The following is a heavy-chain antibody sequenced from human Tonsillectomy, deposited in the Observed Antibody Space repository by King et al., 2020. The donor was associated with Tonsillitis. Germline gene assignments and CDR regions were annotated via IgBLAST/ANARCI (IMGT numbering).Heavy chain of an antibody. D-gene: IGHD6-19*01. V-gene: IGHV3-30*18. CDR1: GFTFSSYG. J-gene: IGHJ4*02. Sequence: VQLVESGGGVVQPGRSLRLSCAASGFTFSSYGMHWVRQAPGKGLEWVAVISYDGSNKYYADSVKGRFTISRDNPKNTLYLQMNSLRAEDTAVYYCAKDRYSSGWLDYWGQGTLVTVSS. CDR2: ISYDGSNK. CDR3: AKDRYSSGWLDY.